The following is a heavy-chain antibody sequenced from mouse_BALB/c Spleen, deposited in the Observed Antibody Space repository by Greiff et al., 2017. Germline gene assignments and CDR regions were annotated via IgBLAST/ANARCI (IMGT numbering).Heavy chain of an antibody. D-gene: IGHD2-4*01. CDR3: ARRAMITTDAMDY. CDR1: GYSITSDYA. V-gene: IGHV3-2*02. Sequence: VQLKESGPGLVKPSQSLSLTCTVTGYSITSDYAWNWIRQFPGNKLEWMGYISYSGSTSYNPSLKSRISITRDTSKNQFFLQLNSVTTEDTATYYCARRAMITTDAMDYWGQGTSVTVSS. CDR2: ISYSGST. J-gene: IGHJ4*01.